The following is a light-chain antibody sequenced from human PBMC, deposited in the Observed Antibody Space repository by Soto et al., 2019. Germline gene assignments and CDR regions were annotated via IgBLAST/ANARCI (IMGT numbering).Light chain of an antibody. J-gene: IGKJ1*01. Sequence: DIQMTQSPSSLSASVGDRVTITFRASQSISSYLNWYQQKPGKAPKLLIYAASSLQSGVPSRFSGSGSGTDFTLTISSLQPEDFATYYCQQSYSTPRTFGQVTKVDIK. CDR1: QSISSY. CDR3: QQSYSTPRT. CDR2: AAS. V-gene: IGKV1-39*01.